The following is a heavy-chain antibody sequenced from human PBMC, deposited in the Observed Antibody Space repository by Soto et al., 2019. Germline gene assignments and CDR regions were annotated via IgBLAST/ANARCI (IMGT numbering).Heavy chain of an antibody. CDR2: FESGGSI. CDR3: ASTTVWKNAFEI. Sequence: EVQLVESGGRLIQPGGSLRLSCAASGVTVNTNYMRWVRQSPGKGLEWVSLFESGGSIYYADSVKGRFTISRDNFKNTLSLQMNSLRVEDTAVYYCASTTVWKNAFEIWGQGTLVSVSS. CDR1: GVTVNTNY. V-gene: IGHV3-53*01. J-gene: IGHJ3*02. D-gene: IGHD3-16*01.